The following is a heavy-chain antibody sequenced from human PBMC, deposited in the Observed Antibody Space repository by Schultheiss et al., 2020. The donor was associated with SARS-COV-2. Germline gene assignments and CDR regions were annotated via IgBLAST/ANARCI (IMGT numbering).Heavy chain of an antibody. CDR2: IYYSGST. J-gene: IGHJ4*02. Sequence: SQTLSLTCAVYGGSFSGYYWSWIRQPPGKGLEWIGYIYYSGSTYYNPSLKSRGTMSVDTSKNQFSLKMSSVTAADAAVYYCARADVLRYYFDYWGQGNLVTVSS. CDR1: GGSFSGYY. CDR3: ARADVLRYYFDY. V-gene: IGHV4-34*09. D-gene: IGHD3-3*01.